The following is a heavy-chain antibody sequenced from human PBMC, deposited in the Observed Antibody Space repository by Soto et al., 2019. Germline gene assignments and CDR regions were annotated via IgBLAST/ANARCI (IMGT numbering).Heavy chain of an antibody. J-gene: IGHJ6*03. D-gene: IGHD4-17*01. CDR2: ISAYNGNT. V-gene: IGHV1-18*01. Sequence: ASVKVSCKASGYTFTSYGISWVRQAPGQGLEWMGWISAYNGNTNYAQKLQGRVTMTTDTSTSTAYMELRSLRSEDTAVYYCARSGDYGDYPVSYMDVWGKGTTVTVSS. CDR3: ARSGDYGDYPVSYMDV. CDR1: GYTFTSYG.